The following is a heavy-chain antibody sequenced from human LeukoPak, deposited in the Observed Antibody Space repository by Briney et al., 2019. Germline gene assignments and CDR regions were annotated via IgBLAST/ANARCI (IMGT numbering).Heavy chain of an antibody. J-gene: IGHJ5*02. CDR2: INHSGST. V-gene: IGHV4-34*01. CDR3: ARGVRYSGSFGPGDWFDP. Sequence: SETLSLTCAVYGGSFSGYYWSWIRQPPGKGLEWIGEINHSGSTNYNPSLKSRVTISVDTSKNQFSLKLSSVTAADTAVYYCARGVRYSGSFGPGDWFDPWGQGTLVTVSS. CDR1: GGSFSGYY. D-gene: IGHD1-26*01.